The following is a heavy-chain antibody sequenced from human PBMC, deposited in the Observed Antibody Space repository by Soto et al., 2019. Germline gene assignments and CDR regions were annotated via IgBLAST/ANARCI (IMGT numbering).Heavy chain of an antibody. CDR3: ASGRQYYDSSAHYFDY. D-gene: IGHD3-22*01. Sequence: QVQLVQSGAEVKKPGSSVKVSCKASGGTFSSYAISWVRQAPGQGLEWMGGIIPIFGTANYAQKFQGRVTITADESTSTAYMELSSMRSEDTAVYYCASGRQYYDSSAHYFDYWGQGTLVTVSS. J-gene: IGHJ4*02. CDR2: IIPIFGTA. V-gene: IGHV1-69*01. CDR1: GGTFSSYA.